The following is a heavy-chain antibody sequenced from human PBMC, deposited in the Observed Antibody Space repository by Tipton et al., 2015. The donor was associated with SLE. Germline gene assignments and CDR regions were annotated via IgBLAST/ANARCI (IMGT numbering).Heavy chain of an antibody. CDR1: GYSISSGYY. V-gene: IGHV4-38-2*02. CDR3: ARGAARRRYFDY. Sequence: LRLSCTVSGYSISSGYYWGWIRQPPGKGLEYIGSIYHSGSTYYNPSLKSRVTISVDTSKNQFSLKLSSVTAADTAVYYCARGAARRRYFDYWGQGTLVTVSS. CDR2: IYHSGST. D-gene: IGHD6-6*01. J-gene: IGHJ4*02.